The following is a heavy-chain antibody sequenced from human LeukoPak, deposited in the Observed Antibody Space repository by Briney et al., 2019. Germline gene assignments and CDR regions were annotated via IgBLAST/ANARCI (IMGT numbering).Heavy chain of an antibody. J-gene: IGHJ4*02. D-gene: IGHD4-17*01. Sequence: SVKVSCKASGGTFSSYAISWVRQAPGQGLEWMGGIIPIFGTANYAQKFQGRVTITADESTSTAYMELSGLRSEDTAVYYCARVDDYGDYELGIRDYWGQGTLVTVSS. CDR3: ARVDDYGDYELGIRDY. CDR1: GGTFSSYA. CDR2: IIPIFGTA. V-gene: IGHV1-69*13.